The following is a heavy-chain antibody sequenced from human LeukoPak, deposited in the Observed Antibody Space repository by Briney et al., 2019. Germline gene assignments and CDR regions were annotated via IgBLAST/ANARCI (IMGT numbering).Heavy chain of an antibody. Sequence: GGSLRLSCAASGFTLSSYAMSWVRQAPGKGLEWVSAISGSGGSTYYADSVKGRFTISRDNSKNTLYLQMNSLRAEDTAVYYCAILGIAVAGSYFDYWGQGTLVTVSS. V-gene: IGHV3-23*01. CDR1: GFTLSSYA. CDR3: AILGIAVAGSYFDY. J-gene: IGHJ4*02. D-gene: IGHD6-19*01. CDR2: ISGSGGST.